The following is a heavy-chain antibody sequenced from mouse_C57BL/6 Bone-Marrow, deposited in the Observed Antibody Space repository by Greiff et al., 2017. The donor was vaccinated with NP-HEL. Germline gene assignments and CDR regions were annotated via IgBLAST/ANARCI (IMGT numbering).Heavy chain of an antibody. V-gene: IGHV1-81*01. CDR1: GYTFTSYG. CDR2: IYPRSGNT. J-gene: IGHJ4*01. D-gene: IGHD2-3*01. Sequence: QVHVKQSGAELARPGASVKLSCKASGYTFTSYGISWVKQRTGQGLEWIGEIYPRSGNTYYNEKFKGKATLTADKSSSTAYMELRSLTSEDSAVYFCARSGDGYFDYWGQGTSVTVSS. CDR3: ARSGDGYFDY.